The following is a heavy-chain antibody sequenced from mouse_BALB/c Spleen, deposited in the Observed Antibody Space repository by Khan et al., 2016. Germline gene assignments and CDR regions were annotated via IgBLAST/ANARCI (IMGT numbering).Heavy chain of an antibody. J-gene: IGHJ2*01. CDR2: ILPGSGST. CDR1: GYTFSSYW. V-gene: IGHV1-9*01. Sequence: QVQLQQSGAELMKPGASVKISCKATGYTFSSYWIEWVKQRPGHGLEWIGEILPGSGSTNYNEKFKGKATFTADTSSNTAYMQLSSLRSEDSAVYYCTRDWLRYYWGQGTTLTVSS. CDR3: TRDWLRYY. D-gene: IGHD1-1*01.